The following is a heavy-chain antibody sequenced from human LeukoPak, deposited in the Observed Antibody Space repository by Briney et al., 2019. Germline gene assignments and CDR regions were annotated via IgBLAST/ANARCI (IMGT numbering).Heavy chain of an antibody. J-gene: IGHJ4*02. CDR3: ARGRRGYCSGGSCYSGFYYFDY. CDR1: GGTFSSYA. D-gene: IGHD2-15*01. V-gene: IGHV1-69*05. Sequence: ASVKVSCKASGGTFSSYAISWVRQAPGQGLEWMGGIIPIFGTANYAQKFQGRVTITTDESTSTAYMELSSLRSEDTAVYYCARGRRGYCSGGSCYSGFYYFDYWGQGTLVTVSS. CDR2: IIPIFGTA.